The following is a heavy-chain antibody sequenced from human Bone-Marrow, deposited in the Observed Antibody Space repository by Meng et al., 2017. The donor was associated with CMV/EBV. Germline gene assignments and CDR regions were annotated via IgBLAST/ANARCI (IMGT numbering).Heavy chain of an antibody. CDR2: ISYDGNNA. CDR1: GFTFRIYA. J-gene: IGHJ6*02. Sequence: GESLKISCAASGFTFRIYAMHWVRQAPGKGPEWVAAISYDGNNAYYADSVKGRFTISRDNAKNSLYLQMNSLRAEDTAVYYCARAPARSIVVVVAATDYYGMDVWGQGTTVTVSS. CDR3: ARAPARSIVVVVAATDYYGMDV. V-gene: IGHV3-30-3*01. D-gene: IGHD2-15*01.